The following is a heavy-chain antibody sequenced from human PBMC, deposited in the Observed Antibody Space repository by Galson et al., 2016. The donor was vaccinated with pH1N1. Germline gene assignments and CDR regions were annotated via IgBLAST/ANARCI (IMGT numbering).Heavy chain of an antibody. J-gene: IGHJ4*02. Sequence: SLRLSCAGSGFTFSSYWITWVRQAPGKGLEWVANINQDGSEKYYVASVTGRFTISRDNAKNSVYLRMNRLRAEDTALYFCAKVIFGDRCLWGQGTLVTV. CDR2: INQDGSEK. CDR1: GFTFSSYW. CDR3: AKVIFGDRCL. D-gene: IGHD3-3*02. V-gene: IGHV3-7*01.